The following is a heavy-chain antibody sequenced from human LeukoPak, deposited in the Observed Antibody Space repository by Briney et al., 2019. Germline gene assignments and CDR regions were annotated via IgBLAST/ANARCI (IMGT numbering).Heavy chain of an antibody. J-gene: IGHJ4*02. CDR3: ATAYSSGWYRWYFDH. Sequence: PSETLSLTCAVYGGSFSGYYWSWIRQPPGKGLEWIGEINHSGSTNYNPSLKSRVTISVDTSKNQFSLKLSSVTAADTAVYSCATAYSSGWYRWYFDHWGQGTLVTVSS. CDR2: INHSGST. CDR1: GGSFSGYY. D-gene: IGHD6-19*01. V-gene: IGHV4-34*01.